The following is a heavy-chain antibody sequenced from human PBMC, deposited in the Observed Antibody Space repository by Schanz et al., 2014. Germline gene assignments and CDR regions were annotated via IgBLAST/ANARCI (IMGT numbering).Heavy chain of an antibody. CDR2: ISGGSDST. CDR1: GFTFSYYA. D-gene: IGHD5-12*01. V-gene: IGHV3-23*04. J-gene: IGHJ3*01. Sequence: EVQLVESGGGLVQPGGSLRLSCAASGFTFSYYAMSWVRQAPGKGLEWVSTISGGSDSTYYADSVKGRFTISRDNSKNTLYLQMNSLRAEDTAVYFCARDGGRDGYNLAFDVWGQGTLVTVSS. CDR3: ARDGGRDGYNLAFDV.